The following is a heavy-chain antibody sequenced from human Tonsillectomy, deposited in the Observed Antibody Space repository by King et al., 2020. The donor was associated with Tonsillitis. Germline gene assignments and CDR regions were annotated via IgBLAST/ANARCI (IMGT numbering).Heavy chain of an antibody. Sequence: VQLVQSGAEVKKPGASVKVSCKASGYTFTGYYIHWVRQAPGQGLEWMGGLNPNTGDTNSAQKFQGRVTMTRDTSISTAYMEVNSLRSDDTALYYCARGRALDPWGQGTLVIVSS. V-gene: IGHV1-2*02. CDR2: LNPNTGDT. CDR3: ARGRALDP. CDR1: GYTFTGYY. J-gene: IGHJ5*02.